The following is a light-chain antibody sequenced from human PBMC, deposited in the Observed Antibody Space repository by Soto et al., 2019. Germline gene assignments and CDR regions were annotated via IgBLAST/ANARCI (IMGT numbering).Light chain of an antibody. Sequence: IVMTQSPATLSVSPGETATLSCRASQSIANNLAWYQQRPGQVPRLLVSGASTRATGIPVRFSGSRSGTEFTLTITSLQPEDFAVYYCHLYNNWPQTFGQGTKVEI. V-gene: IGKV3D-15*01. CDR1: QSIANN. J-gene: IGKJ1*01. CDR2: GAS. CDR3: HLYNNWPQT.